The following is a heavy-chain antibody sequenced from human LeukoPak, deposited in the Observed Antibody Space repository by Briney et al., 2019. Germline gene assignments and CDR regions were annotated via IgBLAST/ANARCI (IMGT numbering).Heavy chain of an antibody. CDR1: GGCISTYY. D-gene: IGHD5-24*01. Sequence: PSETLSLTCTVSGGCISTYYWSWIRQPPGKGLEWIGYIYYTGSTNYNPSLKSRVTISVDTSKNQFSLKLSSVTAADTAMYYCARDDDGWDAFDIWGQGTMVTVSS. J-gene: IGHJ3*02. V-gene: IGHV4-59*01. CDR2: IYYTGST. CDR3: ARDDDGWDAFDI.